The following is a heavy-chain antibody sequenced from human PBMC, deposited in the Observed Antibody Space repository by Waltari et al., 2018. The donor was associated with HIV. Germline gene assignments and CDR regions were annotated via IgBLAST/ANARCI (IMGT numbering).Heavy chain of an antibody. CDR2: INNDGTSI. D-gene: IGHD2-8*02. V-gene: IGHV3-74*01. J-gene: IGHJ4*02. Sequence: EVQLVESGGGLVQPGGSLRLSCEASGSTVSDYWMHWVRQGPGKGLEWCSRINNDGTSITYADSVRGRFTISRDNAKNTLYLQMKSLRAEDTAVYYCARDARYCTGGICYFNYWGQGTLVTVSS. CDR3: ARDARYCTGGICYFNY. CDR1: GSTVSDYW.